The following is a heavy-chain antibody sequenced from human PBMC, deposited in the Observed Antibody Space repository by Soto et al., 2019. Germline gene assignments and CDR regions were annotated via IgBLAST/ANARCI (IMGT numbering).Heavy chain of an antibody. V-gene: IGHV3-11*01. D-gene: IGHD1-26*01. J-gene: IGHJ6*02. CDR1: GFTFSDYY. CDR3: ARDDRGSGPFAYYYYGMDV. CDR2: ISSSGSTK. Sequence: QVQLVESGGGLVKPGGSLRLSCAASGFTFSDYYMSWIRQAPGKGLEWVSYISSSGSTKYYADSVKGRFTISRDNARNSLYLQMHSLRAEDTAVYYCARDDRGSGPFAYYYYGMDVWGQGTTVTVSS.